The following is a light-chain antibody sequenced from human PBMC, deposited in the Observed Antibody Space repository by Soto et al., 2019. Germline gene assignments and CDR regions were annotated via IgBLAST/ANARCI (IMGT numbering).Light chain of an antibody. CDR2: GAS. V-gene: IGKV3-20*01. Sequence: EIVMTQSPATLSVSPGERATLSFRASQSVSSNVAWYQQKPGQAPRLLIYGASNRATGIPDRFSGSESGTDFTLTISRLEPEDFAMYYCQQYGSSSTFGGGTKVDIK. CDR1: QSVSSN. J-gene: IGKJ4*01. CDR3: QQYGSSST.